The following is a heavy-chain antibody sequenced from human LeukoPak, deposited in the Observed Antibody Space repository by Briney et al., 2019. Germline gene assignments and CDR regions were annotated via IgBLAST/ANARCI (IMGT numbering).Heavy chain of an antibody. D-gene: IGHD3-22*01. J-gene: IGHJ4*02. Sequence: GRSLRLSCAASGFTFDDYAMHWVRQAPGRGLEWVSGISWNSGSIGYADSVKGRFTISRDNAKNSLYLQMNSLRAEDTALYYCAKGWNYDSSGPLDYWGQGTLVTVSS. CDR1: GFTFDDYA. CDR3: AKGWNYDSSGPLDY. CDR2: ISWNSGSI. V-gene: IGHV3-9*01.